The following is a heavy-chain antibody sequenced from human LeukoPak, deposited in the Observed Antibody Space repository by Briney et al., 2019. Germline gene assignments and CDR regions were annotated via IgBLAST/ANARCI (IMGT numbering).Heavy chain of an antibody. V-gene: IGHV3-30*03. CDR1: GFTFSSYS. CDR3: ARAMTTVTPLDY. CDR2: ISYDGSNK. J-gene: IGHJ4*02. Sequence: PGGSLRLSCAASGFTFSSYSINWVRQAPGKGLEWVAVISYDGSNKYYADSVKGRFTISRDNSKNTLYLQMNSLRAEDTAVYYCARAMTTVTPLDYWGQGTLVTVSS. D-gene: IGHD4-17*01.